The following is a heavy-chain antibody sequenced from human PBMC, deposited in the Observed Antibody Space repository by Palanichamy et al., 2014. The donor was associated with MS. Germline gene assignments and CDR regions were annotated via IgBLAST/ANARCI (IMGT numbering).Heavy chain of an antibody. J-gene: IGHJ4*02. CDR1: EFTFSTYW. Sequence: EVQLVESGGGLVQPGGSLRLSCAASEFTFSTYWMTWVRQAPGKGLEWVANINQDGSEKYYVDSVKGRFTISRDNAKNSVYLQISSLRAEDTAVYYCARDKERGDSYSDSWGQGTLVTVSS. CDR2: INQDGSEK. D-gene: IGHD1-1*01. CDR3: ARDKERGDSYSDS. V-gene: IGHV3-7*03.